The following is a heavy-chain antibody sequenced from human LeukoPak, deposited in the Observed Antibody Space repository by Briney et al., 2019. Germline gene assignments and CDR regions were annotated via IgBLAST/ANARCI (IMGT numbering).Heavy chain of an antibody. J-gene: IGHJ4*02. CDR2: IYPNSGGT. CDR1: GYTFTGYY. CDR3: ARGPYYFDSSTYVPGPPDY. V-gene: IGHV1-2*02. Sequence: ASVKVSCKASGYTFTGYYIHWVRQAPGQGLECMGWIYPNSGGTNYAQQFQGRVTMTRDTSINTAYMEVSRLRSDDTAVYYRARGPYYFDSSTYVPGPPDYWGQGTLVTVSS. D-gene: IGHD3-22*01.